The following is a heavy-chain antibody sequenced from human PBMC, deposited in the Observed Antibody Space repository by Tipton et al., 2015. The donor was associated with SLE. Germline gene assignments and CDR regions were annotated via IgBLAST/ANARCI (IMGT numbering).Heavy chain of an antibody. Sequence: LRLSCAVYGGSFSGYYWSWIRQPPGKGLEWIGEINHSGSTNYNPSLKSRVTISVDTSKNQFSLKLGSVTAADTAVYYCARVPLVVDSWYFDLWGRGTLVTVSS. V-gene: IGHV4-34*01. D-gene: IGHD3/OR15-3a*01. CDR3: ARVPLVVDSWYFDL. CDR2: INHSGST. CDR1: GGSFSGYY. J-gene: IGHJ2*01.